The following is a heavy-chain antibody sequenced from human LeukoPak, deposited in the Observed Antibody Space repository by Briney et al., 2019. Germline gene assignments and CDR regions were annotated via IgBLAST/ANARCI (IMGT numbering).Heavy chain of an antibody. Sequence: GMSLRLSCAGSGFTFSTHGMHWVRQAPGKGLEWVAYVSSDGRYKDYADSVKGRFTNSRDNSMNTLYLQMNSLRTEDTAVYYCAKVAKEVATIEDFDYWGQGTLVTVSS. CDR1: GFTFSTHG. CDR2: VSSDGRYK. CDR3: AKVAKEVATIEDFDY. V-gene: IGHV3-30*18. D-gene: IGHD5-12*01. J-gene: IGHJ4*02.